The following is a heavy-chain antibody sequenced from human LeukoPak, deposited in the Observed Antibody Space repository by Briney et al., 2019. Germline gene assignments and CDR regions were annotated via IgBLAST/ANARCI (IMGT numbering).Heavy chain of an antibody. D-gene: IGHD2-2*01. CDR1: GYTFTGYY. CDR2: ISPNSGGT. CDR3: ARGPSEYQLPTYYYYYGMDV. J-gene: IGHJ6*02. Sequence: ASVKVSCKASGYTFTGYYIHWVRQAPGQGLEWMGWISPNSGGTNYAQKFQGRVTMTRDTSISTAYMELSRLRSDDTAVYYCARGPSEYQLPTYYYYYGMDVWGQGTTVTVSS. V-gene: IGHV1-2*02.